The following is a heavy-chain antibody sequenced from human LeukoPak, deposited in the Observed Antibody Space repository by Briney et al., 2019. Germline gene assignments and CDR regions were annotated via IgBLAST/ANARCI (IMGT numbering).Heavy chain of an antibody. CDR3: AKDGGGYSYGYSPDY. Sequence: GGSLRLSCAASGFTFSSYAMSWVRQAPGKGLEWVSAISGSGGSTYYADSVKGWFTISRDNSKNTLYLQMNSLRAEDTAVYYCAKDGGGYSYGYSPDYWGQGTLVTVSS. V-gene: IGHV3-23*01. J-gene: IGHJ4*02. CDR2: ISGSGGST. D-gene: IGHD5-18*01. CDR1: GFTFSSYA.